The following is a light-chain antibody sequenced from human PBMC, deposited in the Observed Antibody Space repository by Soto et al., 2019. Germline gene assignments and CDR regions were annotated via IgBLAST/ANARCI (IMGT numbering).Light chain of an antibody. CDR2: EVS. CDR1: SSDIGNNNY. Sequence: QSVLTQPPSASGSPGQSVSISCTGNSSDIGNNNYVSWYQQHPGKAPKLMIYEVSKRPSGVPDRFSGSKSGNTASLTVSGLQAEDEADYYCRSYGGNWVFGGGTKLTVL. V-gene: IGLV2-8*01. J-gene: IGLJ3*02. CDR3: RSYGGNWV.